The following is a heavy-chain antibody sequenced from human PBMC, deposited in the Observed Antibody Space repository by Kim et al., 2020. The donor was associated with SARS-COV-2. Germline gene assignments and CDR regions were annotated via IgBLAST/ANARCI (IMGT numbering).Heavy chain of an antibody. Sequence: SVKVSCKASGGTFSSYAISWVRQAPGQGLEWMGGIIPIFGTANYAQKFQGRVTITADESTSTAYMELSSLRSEDTAVYYCARGAFDYYGSGSYFPLDYWGQGTLVTVSS. CDR1: GGTFSSYA. CDR2: IIPIFGTA. D-gene: IGHD3-10*01. V-gene: IGHV1-69*13. J-gene: IGHJ4*02. CDR3: ARGAFDYYGSGSYFPLDY.